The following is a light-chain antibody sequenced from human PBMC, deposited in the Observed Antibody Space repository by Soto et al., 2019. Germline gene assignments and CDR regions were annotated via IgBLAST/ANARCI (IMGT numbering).Light chain of an antibody. CDR3: AAWDDSLNGFYV. Sequence: QSVLTQPPSASGTPGQRVTISCSGSSSNIGSNTVNWYQQPPGTAPKLLIYSNNQRPSGVPDRFSGSKSGTSASLAISGLQSEDEADYYCAAWDDSLNGFYVFGTGTKVTV. J-gene: IGLJ1*01. CDR1: SSNIGSNT. CDR2: SNN. V-gene: IGLV1-44*01.